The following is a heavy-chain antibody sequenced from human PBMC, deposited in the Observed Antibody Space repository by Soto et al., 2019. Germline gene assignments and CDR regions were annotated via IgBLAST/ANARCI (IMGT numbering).Heavy chain of an antibody. CDR1: GFTVSSNY. D-gene: IGHD5-12*01. CDR3: ARIPIVATIRRGY. J-gene: IGHJ4*02. V-gene: IGHV3-53*04. CDR2: IYGGGST. Sequence: EVQLVESGGGLVQPGGSLRLSCAASGFTVSSNYMSWVRQAPGKGLEWVSVIYGGGSTYYADSVKGRFTISRHNSKNTLYLQMNSLRAEDTAVYYCARIPIVATIRRGYWGQGTLVTVSS.